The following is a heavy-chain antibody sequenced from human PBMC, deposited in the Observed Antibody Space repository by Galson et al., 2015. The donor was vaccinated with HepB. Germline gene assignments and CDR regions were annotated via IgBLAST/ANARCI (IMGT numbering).Heavy chain of an antibody. V-gene: IGHV3-23*01. CDR1: GFTFSSYA. Sequence: SLRLSCAASGFTFSSYAMSWVRQAPGKGLEWVSAISGSGGSTYYADSVKGRFTISRDNSKNTLYLQMNSLRAEDTAVYYCAKSPDLLLWFGELLAPAIYWGQGTLVTVSS. CDR2: ISGSGGST. D-gene: IGHD3-10*01. J-gene: IGHJ4*02. CDR3: AKSPDLLLWFGELLAPAIY.